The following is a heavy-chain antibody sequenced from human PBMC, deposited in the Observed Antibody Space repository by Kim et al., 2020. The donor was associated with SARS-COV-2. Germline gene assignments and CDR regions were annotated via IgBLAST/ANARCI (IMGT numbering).Heavy chain of an antibody. D-gene: IGHD6-13*01. J-gene: IGHJ4*02. CDR1: GFTFSSYA. CDR3: ATEKGIGTHYFDY. CDR2: ISYDGSNK. V-gene: IGHV3-30*04. Sequence: GGSLRHSCAASGFTFSSYAMHWVRQAPGKGLEWVAVISYDGSNKYYADSVKGRFTISRDNSKNTLYLQMNSLRAEDTAVYYCATEKGIGTHYFDYWGQGT.